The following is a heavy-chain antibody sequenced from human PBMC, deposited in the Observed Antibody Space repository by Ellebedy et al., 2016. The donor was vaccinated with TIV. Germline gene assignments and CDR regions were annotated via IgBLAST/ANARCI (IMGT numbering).Heavy chain of an antibody. V-gene: IGHV3-23*01. Sequence: GESLKISXAASGFTFSSYAMSWVRQAPGKGLEWVSAISGSGGSTYYADSVKGRFTISRDNSQNTLFLQMNSLRAEDTAVYYCAKGDDNPVWYFDLWGRGTLITVSP. CDR3: AKGDDNPVWYFDL. CDR2: ISGSGGST. J-gene: IGHJ2*01. CDR1: GFTFSSYA. D-gene: IGHD3-9*01.